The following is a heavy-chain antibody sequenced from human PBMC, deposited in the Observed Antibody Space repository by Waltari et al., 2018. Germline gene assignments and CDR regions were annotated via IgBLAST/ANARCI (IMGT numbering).Heavy chain of an antibody. D-gene: IGHD2-15*01. CDR1: GYTFTSYA. CDR3: ARDVGYYYYYGMDV. V-gene: IGHV1-3*01. J-gene: IGHJ6*02. CDR2: INAGNGNT. Sequence: QVQLVQSGAEVKKPGASEKVSCKPSGYTFTSYAMHWVRQAPGQRLEWMGWINAGNGNTKYSQKFQGRVTITRDTSASTAYMELSSLRSEDTAVYYCARDVGYYYYYGMDVWGQGTTVTVSS.